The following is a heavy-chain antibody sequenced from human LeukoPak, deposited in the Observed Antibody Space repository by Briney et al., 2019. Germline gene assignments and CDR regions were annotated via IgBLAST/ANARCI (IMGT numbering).Heavy chain of an antibody. CDR1: GFTFSSYV. J-gene: IGHJ4*02. D-gene: IGHD5-24*01. CDR3: ARDWVYKIDY. Sequence: PGGSLRLSCETAGFTFSSYVMHWVRRTPGKGLVWVSRISHDGIISYADSVKGRFTISRDNAKNTLILQMNSLRVEDTAVYCCARDWVYKIDYWGRGTLVTVSS. V-gene: IGHV3-74*01. CDR2: ISHDGII.